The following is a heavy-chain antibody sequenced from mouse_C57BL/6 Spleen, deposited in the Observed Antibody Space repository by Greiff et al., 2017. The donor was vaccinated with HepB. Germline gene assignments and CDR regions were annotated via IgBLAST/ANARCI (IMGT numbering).Heavy chain of an antibody. CDR3: ARRGLLREIYYYAMDY. J-gene: IGHJ4*01. CDR1: GYTFTSYW. D-gene: IGHD2-3*01. V-gene: IGHV1-61*01. Sequence: QVQLKQPGAELVRPGSSVKLSCKASGYTFTSYWMDWVKQRPGQGLEWIGNIYPSDSETHYNQKFKDKATLTVDKSSSTAYMQLSSLTSEDSAVYYCARRGLLREIYYYAMDYWGQGTSVTVSS. CDR2: IYPSDSET.